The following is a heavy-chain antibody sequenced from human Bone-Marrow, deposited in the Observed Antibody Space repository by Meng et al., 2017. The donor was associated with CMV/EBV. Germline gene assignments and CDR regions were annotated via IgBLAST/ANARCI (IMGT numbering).Heavy chain of an antibody. CDR3: ARGDHGPGDRFDP. Sequence: SETLSLTCTVSGYSISSNYYWGWIRQPPGKGLEWIGEINHSGSTNYNPSLKSRVTISVDTSKNQFSLKLSSVTAADTAVYYCARGDHGPGDRFDPWGQGTLVTVSS. D-gene: IGHD1-14*01. CDR2: INHSGST. J-gene: IGHJ5*02. CDR1: GYSISSNYY. V-gene: IGHV4-38-2*02.